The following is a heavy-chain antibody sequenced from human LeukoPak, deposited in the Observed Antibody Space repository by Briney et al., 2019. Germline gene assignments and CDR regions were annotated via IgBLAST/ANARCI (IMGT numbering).Heavy chain of an antibody. Sequence: SETLSLTCTVSGASISSSSHYWGWIRQPPGKGLEWIGSIHYSGSSYYNPSLKSRVTMSVDTSKIQFSLKLSSVTAADTAVYYCARGLRWYPDYWGQGTLVTVSS. D-gene: IGHD4-23*01. CDR2: IHYSGSS. CDR1: GASISSSSHY. J-gene: IGHJ4*02. CDR3: ARGLRWYPDY. V-gene: IGHV4-39*07.